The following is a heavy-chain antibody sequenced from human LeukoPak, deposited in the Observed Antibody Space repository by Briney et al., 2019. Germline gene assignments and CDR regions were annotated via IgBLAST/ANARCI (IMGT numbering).Heavy chain of an antibody. V-gene: IGHV1-18*01. CDR2: ISAYNGNT. D-gene: IGHD1-26*01. J-gene: IGHJ6*03. CDR1: GYTFTSYG. CDR3: ARGGSGANYYYHCSLDV. Sequence: ASVKVSCKASGYTFTSYGISWVRQAPGQGLEWIGWISAYNGNTNYAQKLQGRVTMTTDTSTSTAYMELRSLRSDDTAVYYCARGGSGANYYYHCSLDVWGKGTTVTVSS.